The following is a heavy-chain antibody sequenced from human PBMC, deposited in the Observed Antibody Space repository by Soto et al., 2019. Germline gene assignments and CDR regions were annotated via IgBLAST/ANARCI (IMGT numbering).Heavy chain of an antibody. D-gene: IGHD6-19*01. V-gene: IGHV4-59*01. J-gene: IGHJ6*02. Sequence: SETLSLTCTVSGGSISSYYWSWIRQPPGKGLEWIGYIYYGGSTNYNPSLKSRVTISVDTSKNQFSLKLSSVTAADTAVYYCARIQWLAGYYYYGMDVWGQGTTVTVSS. CDR2: IYYGGST. CDR3: ARIQWLAGYYYYGMDV. CDR1: GGSISSYY.